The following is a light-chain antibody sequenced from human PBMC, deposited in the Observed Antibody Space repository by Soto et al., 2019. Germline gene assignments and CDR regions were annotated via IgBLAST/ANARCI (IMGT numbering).Light chain of an antibody. CDR3: QQRSNWPST. CDR2: DAS. Sequence: EIVLTHSPAPLSLSPGDIATLSCRSSQSVSSYLAWYQQKPCQAPRLLIYDASNRATGIPARFSGSGSGTDFTLTITSLEPEDCAVYYCQQRSNWPSTFGGGTKVEIK. V-gene: IGKV3-11*01. J-gene: IGKJ4*01. CDR1: QSVSSY.